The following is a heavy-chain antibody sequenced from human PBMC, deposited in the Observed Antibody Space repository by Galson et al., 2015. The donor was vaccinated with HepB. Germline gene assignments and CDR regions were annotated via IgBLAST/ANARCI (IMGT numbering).Heavy chain of an antibody. V-gene: IGHV1-2*02. CDR1: GYTFTGYF. Sequence: SVKVSCKASGYTFTGYFMHWVRQAPGQGLKWMAWINPNSGGTNYAQKFQGRVTMTRDTSINMAYMELSRLRSDDTAVYYCARGGGGSWNNWFDPWGQGTLVTVSS. CDR3: ARGGGGSWNNWFDP. J-gene: IGHJ5*02. CDR2: INPNSGGT. D-gene: IGHD2-15*01.